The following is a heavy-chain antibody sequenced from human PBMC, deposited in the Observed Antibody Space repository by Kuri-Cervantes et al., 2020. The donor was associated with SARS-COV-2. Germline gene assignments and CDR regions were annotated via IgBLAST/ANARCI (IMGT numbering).Heavy chain of an antibody. V-gene: IGHV1-2*02. CDR3: ARDSATSRSAFDI. D-gene: IGHD6-13*01. CDR1: GYTFTGYY. CDR2: INPNSGGT. Sequence: ASVKVSCKASGYTFTGYYMHWVRQAPGQGLEWMGWINPNSGGTNYAQKFQGRVTMTRDTPISTAYMELSRLRSDDTAVYYCARDSATSRSAFDIWGQGTMVTVSS. J-gene: IGHJ3*02.